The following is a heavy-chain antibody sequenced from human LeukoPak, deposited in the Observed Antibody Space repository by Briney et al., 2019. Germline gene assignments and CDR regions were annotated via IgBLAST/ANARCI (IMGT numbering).Heavy chain of an antibody. Sequence: PGGSLRLSCAASGFTFSSYGMHWVRQAPGKGLEWVAVISYDGSNKYYADSVKGRFTISRDSSKNTLYLQMNSLRAEDTAVYYCAKEGAAASHFDYWGQGTLVTVSS. V-gene: IGHV3-30*18. CDR3: AKEGAAASHFDY. CDR1: GFTFSSYG. D-gene: IGHD6-13*01. CDR2: ISYDGSNK. J-gene: IGHJ4*02.